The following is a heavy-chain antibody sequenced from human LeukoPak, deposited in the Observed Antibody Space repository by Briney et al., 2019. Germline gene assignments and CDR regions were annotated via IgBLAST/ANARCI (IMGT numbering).Heavy chain of an antibody. CDR3: TTDGYSDYVLVSY. CDR1: GFTFSNAW. Sequence: PGGSLRLSCAASGFTFSNAWMSWVRQAPGKGLEWVGRIKSKTDGGTTDYAAPVKGRFTISRDDSKNTLYLQMNSLKTEDTAVYYCTTDGYSDYVLVSYWGQGTLVTVSS. D-gene: IGHD4-11*01. CDR2: IKSKTDGGTT. V-gene: IGHV3-15*01. J-gene: IGHJ4*02.